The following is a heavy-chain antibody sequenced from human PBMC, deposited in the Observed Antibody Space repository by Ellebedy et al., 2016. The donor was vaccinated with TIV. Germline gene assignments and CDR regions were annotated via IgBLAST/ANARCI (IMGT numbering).Heavy chain of an antibody. J-gene: IGHJ3*01. Sequence: GESLKISCAASGFTFSGFWMHWVRQAPGKGLVWVSRIDMDGIDTYYADSVKGRFTMSRYNAKNTVYLQMNSLRAEDTAVYYCASDRGSDVWGQGTMVTVSS. D-gene: IGHD6-25*01. CDR3: ASDRGSDV. V-gene: IGHV3-74*01. CDR1: GFTFSGFW. CDR2: IDMDGIDT.